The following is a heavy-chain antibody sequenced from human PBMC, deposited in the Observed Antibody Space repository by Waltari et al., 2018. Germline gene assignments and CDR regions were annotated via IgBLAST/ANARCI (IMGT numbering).Heavy chain of an antibody. D-gene: IGHD3-10*01. CDR3: AKGIRVPATQYYFDY. CDR2: IGGGRTT. CDR1: GFTFSNYA. V-gene: IGHV3-23*01. Sequence: EVQLLESGGGLVQPGGSLRLSCAASGFTFSNYAMSWVRQAPGEGLEWVSGIGGGRTTYYADSVKGRFTISRDNSKNTLYLQMNSLRAEDTAVYYCAKGIRVPATQYYFDYWGQGTLVTVSS. J-gene: IGHJ4*02.